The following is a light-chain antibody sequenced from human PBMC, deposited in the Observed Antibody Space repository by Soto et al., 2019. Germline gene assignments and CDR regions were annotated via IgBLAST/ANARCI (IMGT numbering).Light chain of an antibody. Sequence: QSVLIQPPSASGTPGQRITITCSGNKSNIGRSYVHWYRQFPGTAPKFVMYDNHQRPSGVPDRFSGSKSDTSASLAISGLQSEDEADYYCATWDYSLNGVVFGGGTKLTVL. CDR2: DNH. J-gene: IGLJ3*02. V-gene: IGLV1-44*01. CDR1: KSNIGRSY. CDR3: ATWDYSLNGVV.